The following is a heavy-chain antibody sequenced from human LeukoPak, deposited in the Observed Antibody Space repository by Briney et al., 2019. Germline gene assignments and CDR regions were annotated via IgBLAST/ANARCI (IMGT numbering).Heavy chain of an antibody. V-gene: IGHV3-30*04. CDR2: ISYDGSNK. CDR3: ARDDLSSGWSYYYYGMDV. CDR1: GFTFSSYA. D-gene: IGHD6-19*01. Sequence: GGSLRLSCAASGFTFSSYAMHWVRQAPGMGLEWVAVISYDGSNKYYADSVKGRFTISRDNSKNTLYLQMNSLRAEDTAVYYCARDDLSSGWSYYYYGMDVWGKGTTVTVSS. J-gene: IGHJ6*04.